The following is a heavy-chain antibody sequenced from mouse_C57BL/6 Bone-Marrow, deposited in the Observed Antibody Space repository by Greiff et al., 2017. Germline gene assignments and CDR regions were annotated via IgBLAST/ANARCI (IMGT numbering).Heavy chain of an antibody. D-gene: IGHD1-1*01. CDR3: ARYGTGAMDY. CDR1: GYTFTSYW. V-gene: IGHV1-61*01. CDR2: IYPSDSET. J-gene: IGHJ4*01. Sequence: QVQLQQPGAELVRPGSSVKLSCKASGYTFTSYWMDWVKQRPGQGLEWIGNIYPSDSETHYNQKFKDKATLTVDKSSSTAYMQLSSLTSEDAAVYYCARYGTGAMDYWGQGTSGTVSS.